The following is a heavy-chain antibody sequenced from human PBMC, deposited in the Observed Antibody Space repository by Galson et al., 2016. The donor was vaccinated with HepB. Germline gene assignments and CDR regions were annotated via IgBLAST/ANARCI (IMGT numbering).Heavy chain of an antibody. CDR3: ASALGLDGRGDYYFES. D-gene: IGHD2-21*01. J-gene: IGHJ4*01. Sequence: SLRLSCAASGFTFNTYSMNWVRQAPGKGLEWVASISTSSSHIYYADSVKGRFTLFRDNTKNSLYLQMNSLRAEDSALYYCASALGLDGRGDYYFESWGQGALVTVSS. CDR1: GFTFNTYS. V-gene: IGHV3-21*01. CDR2: ISTSSSHI.